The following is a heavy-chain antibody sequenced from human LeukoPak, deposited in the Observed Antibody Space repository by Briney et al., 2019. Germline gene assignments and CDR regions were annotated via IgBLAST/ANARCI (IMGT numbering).Heavy chain of an antibody. D-gene: IGHD3-10*01. CDR1: GYTFTSYG. CDR2: ITAYNDNT. Sequence: ASVKVSCKASGYTFTSYGISWVRQAPGQGLEWMGWITAYNDNTNYAQKLQGRVTMTTDTSTSTAYMELRSLKSDDTAVYYCARALLWFGEPSHIDYWGQGTLVTASS. CDR3: ARALLWFGEPSHIDY. V-gene: IGHV1-18*01. J-gene: IGHJ4*02.